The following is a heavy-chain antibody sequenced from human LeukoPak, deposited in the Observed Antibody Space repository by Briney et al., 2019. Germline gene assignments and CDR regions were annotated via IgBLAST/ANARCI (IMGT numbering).Heavy chain of an antibody. V-gene: IGHV4-59*01. CDR3: ARGEMDCSSTSCYVYYFDY. Sequence: PSETLSLTCTASGGSISSYYWSWIRQPPGKGLEWIGYIYYSGSNNYNPSLKSRVTISVDTSKNQFSLKLSSVTAADTAVYYCARGEMDCSSTSCYVYYFDYWGQGTLVTVSS. J-gene: IGHJ4*02. CDR2: IYYSGSN. D-gene: IGHD2-2*01. CDR1: GGSISSYY.